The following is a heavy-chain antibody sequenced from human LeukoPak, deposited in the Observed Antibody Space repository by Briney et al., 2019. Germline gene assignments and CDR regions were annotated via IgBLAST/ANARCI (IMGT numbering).Heavy chain of an antibody. J-gene: IGHJ4*02. Sequence: SETLSLTCTVSGGSISSSSYYWGWIRQPPGKGLEWIGSIYYSGSTNYNPSLKSRVTISVDTSKNQFSLKLSSVTAADTALYYCARENGYRYDYWGQGTLVTVSS. CDR3: ARENGYRYDY. V-gene: IGHV4-61*01. CDR2: IYYSGST. CDR1: GGSISSSSYY. D-gene: IGHD5-18*01.